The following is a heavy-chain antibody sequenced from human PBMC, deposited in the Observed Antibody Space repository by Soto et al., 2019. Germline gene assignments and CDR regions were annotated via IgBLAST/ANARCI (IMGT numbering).Heavy chain of an antibody. Sequence: VQLLESGGGLVQPGGSLRLSCAASGFTFSSYAMSWVRQAPGKGLEWVSAISGSGDKTYYGDSVKGRFTISRDNSKNTLYLQMNSLRADDTAVYYCATRDCGGGTCYFDYWGQGTLVTVSS. CDR3: ATRDCGGGTCYFDY. CDR1: GFTFSSYA. J-gene: IGHJ4*02. D-gene: IGHD2-15*01. V-gene: IGHV3-23*01. CDR2: ISGSGDKT.